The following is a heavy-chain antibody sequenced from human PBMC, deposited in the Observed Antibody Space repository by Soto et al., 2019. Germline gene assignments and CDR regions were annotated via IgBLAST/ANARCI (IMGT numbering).Heavy chain of an antibody. CDR1: GFTVSSNY. CDR3: ARDRVESGYPEYFQH. Sequence: EVQLVESGGGLIQPGGSLRLSCAASGFTVSSNYMSWVRQAPGMGLEWVSVIYSGGSTYYADSVKGRFTISRDNSKNTLYLQMNSLRAEDTAVYYCARDRVESGYPEYFQHWRQGTLVTVSS. J-gene: IGHJ1*01. CDR2: IYSGGST. V-gene: IGHV3-53*01. D-gene: IGHD3-22*01.